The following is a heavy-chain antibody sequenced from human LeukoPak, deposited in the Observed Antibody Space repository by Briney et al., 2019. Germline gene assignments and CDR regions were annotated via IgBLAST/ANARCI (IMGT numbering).Heavy chain of an antibody. D-gene: IGHD3-22*01. CDR1: GFTFSSYA. V-gene: IGHV3-30-3*01. CDR3: ARAPQIVVVIDY. Sequence: GGSLRLSCAASGFTFSSYAMHWVRQAPGKGLEWVAVISYDGSNKYYADSVKGRFTISRDNSKNTLYLQMNSLRAEDTAVYYWARAPQIVVVIDYWGQGTLVTVSS. CDR2: ISYDGSNK. J-gene: IGHJ4*02.